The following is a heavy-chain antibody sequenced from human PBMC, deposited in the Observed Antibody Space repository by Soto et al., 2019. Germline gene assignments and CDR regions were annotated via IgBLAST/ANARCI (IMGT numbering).Heavy chain of an antibody. V-gene: IGHV4-61*01. CDR2: IHHSGST. CDR1: DGAVSSSSYS. CDR3: ARDHDILDSPPRSPHFYYAMDV. D-gene: IGHD3-9*01. J-gene: IGHJ6*02. Sequence: PSETLSLTCTVSDGAVSSSSYSFVCIRQRPWRGLELIGHIHHSGSTKYNPSLESRVTISADTSKNQLSLRLKSVTAADTAVYYCARDHDILDSPPRSPHFYYAMDVWGQGTKVTVSS.